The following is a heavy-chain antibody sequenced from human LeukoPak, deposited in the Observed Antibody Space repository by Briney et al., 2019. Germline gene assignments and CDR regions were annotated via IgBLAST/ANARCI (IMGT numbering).Heavy chain of an antibody. V-gene: IGHV1-69*13. D-gene: IGHD5-18*01. CDR1: GGTFSSYA. CDR3: ARGHYYVDTAMVNYNWFDP. Sequence: SVKVSCKASGGTFSSYAISWVRQAPGQGLEWMGGIIPIFGTANYAQKFQGRVTITADESTSTAYMELSSLRSEDTAVYYCARGHYYVDTAMVNYNWFDPWGQGTLVTVSS. J-gene: IGHJ5*02. CDR2: IIPIFGTA.